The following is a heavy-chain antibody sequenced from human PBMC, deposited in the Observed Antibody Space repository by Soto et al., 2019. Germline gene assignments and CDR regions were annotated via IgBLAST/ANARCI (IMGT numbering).Heavy chain of an antibody. CDR2: ISTYNGNT. CDR1: GYTFNTYY. V-gene: IGHV1-18*01. CDR3: ARDEVLRYFDHYYVDV. D-gene: IGHD3-9*01. J-gene: IGHJ6*03. Sequence: ASVKVSCKASGYTFNTYYISWLRQAPGQGLEWIGWISTYNGNTNYVPTFQGRITMTTDTSTSTAYMELRSLRSEDTAIYYCARDEVLRYFDHYYVDVWGQGTTVTVSS.